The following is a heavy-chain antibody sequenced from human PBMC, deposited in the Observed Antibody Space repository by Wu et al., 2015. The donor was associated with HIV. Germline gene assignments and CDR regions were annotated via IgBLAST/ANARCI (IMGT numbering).Heavy chain of an antibody. CDR2: ILAVFGKS. CDR1: GGTFNNYA. D-gene: IGHD5-24*01. V-gene: IGHV1-69*13. CDR3: ATSRSRDAYNPRAFDI. Sequence: QVQLVQSGAEVKKPGSSVKVSCRVSGGTFNNYALSWVRQAPGQGPEWMGRILAVFGKSIYAQKFQGRVTFTADESTSTAYMELSSLTSEDTAVYYCATSRSRDAYNPRAFDIWGQGTMVTVSS. J-gene: IGHJ3*02.